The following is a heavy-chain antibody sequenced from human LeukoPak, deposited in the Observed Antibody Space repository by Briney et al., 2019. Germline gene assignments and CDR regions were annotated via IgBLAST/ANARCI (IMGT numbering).Heavy chain of an antibody. CDR3: AKDRGSMFLYFDY. V-gene: IGHV3-9*03. CDR1: GFTFSSYW. CDR2: ITWNSDNI. J-gene: IGHJ4*02. Sequence: GGSLRLSCAVSGFTFSSYWMHWVRQAPGKGLEWVSGITWNSDNIAYADSVKGRFTISRDNAKKSLYLQMNSLRAEDMALYYCAKDRGSMFLYFDYWGQGTLVTVSS. D-gene: IGHD3-10*02.